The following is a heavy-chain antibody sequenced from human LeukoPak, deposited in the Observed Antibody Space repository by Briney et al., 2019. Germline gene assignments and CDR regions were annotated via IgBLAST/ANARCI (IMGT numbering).Heavy chain of an antibody. CDR3: ASEDWNGPLRY. J-gene: IGHJ4*02. CDR1: GYTFTGYY. D-gene: IGHD1-1*01. Sequence: GASVKVSCKASGYTFTGYYMHWVRQAPGQGLEWMGWINHNSGGTNYAQKFQGRVTMTRDTSISPAYMELSRLRSDDTAVYYCASEDWNGPLRYWGQGTLVTVSS. CDR2: INHNSGGT. V-gene: IGHV1-2*02.